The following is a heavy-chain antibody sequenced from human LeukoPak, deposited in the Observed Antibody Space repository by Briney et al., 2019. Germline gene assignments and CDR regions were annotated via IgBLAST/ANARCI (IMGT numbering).Heavy chain of an antibody. J-gene: IGHJ5*02. CDR2: FSGSGGST. Sequence: GGSLRLSCAASGFTFSSYAMSWVRQAPGKGLECISGFSGSGGSTYYADSVKGRFTIYRDNSKNTLYLQMNSLRAEDTAVYYCAKEVYSSSWYWSVGNWFDPWGQGTLVTVSS. V-gene: IGHV3-23*01. CDR3: AKEVYSSSWYWSVGNWFDP. CDR1: GFTFSSYA. D-gene: IGHD6-13*01.